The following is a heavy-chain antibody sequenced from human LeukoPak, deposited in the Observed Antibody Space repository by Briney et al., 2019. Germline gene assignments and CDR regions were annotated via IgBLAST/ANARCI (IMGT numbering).Heavy chain of an antibody. CDR1: GGSISSGSCY. CDR3: ARDTQNDYGDLNWFDP. Sequence: SETLSLTCTVSGGSISSGSCYWSWIRQPAGKGLEWIGRIYTSGGTNYNPSLKSRVTISLDTSKNQFSLRLSSVTAADTAVYYCARDTQNDYGDLNWFDPWGQGTLVIVSS. CDR2: IYTSGGT. J-gene: IGHJ5*02. V-gene: IGHV4-61*02. D-gene: IGHD4-17*01.